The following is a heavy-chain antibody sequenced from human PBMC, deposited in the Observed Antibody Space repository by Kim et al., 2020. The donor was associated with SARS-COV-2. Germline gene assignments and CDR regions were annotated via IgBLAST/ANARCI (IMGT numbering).Heavy chain of an antibody. CDR3: ARDSKPYWSGGSCYRYYYMDV. V-gene: IGHV3-66*01. D-gene: IGHD2-15*01. CDR2: IYSGGST. Sequence: GGSLRLSCAASGFTVSSNYMSWVRQAPGKGLEWVSVIYSGGSTYYADSVKGRFTISRDNSKNTLYLQMNSLRAEDTAVYYCARDSKPYWSGGSCYRYYYMDVWGKGTTVTVSS. J-gene: IGHJ6*03. CDR1: GFTVSSNY.